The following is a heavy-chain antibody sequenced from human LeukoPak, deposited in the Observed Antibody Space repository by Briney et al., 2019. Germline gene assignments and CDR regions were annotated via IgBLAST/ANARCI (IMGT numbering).Heavy chain of an antibody. Sequence: SETLSLTCAVSGYSISSGYYWGWIRPPPGKGLERIGSIYHSGSTYYNPSLKSRVTISVDTSKNQFSLKLSFVTAADTAVYYCARHGSGIAVAALDYWGQGTLVTVSS. D-gene: IGHD6-19*01. J-gene: IGHJ4*02. CDR2: IYHSGST. V-gene: IGHV4-38-2*01. CDR3: ARHGSGIAVAALDY. CDR1: GYSISSGYY.